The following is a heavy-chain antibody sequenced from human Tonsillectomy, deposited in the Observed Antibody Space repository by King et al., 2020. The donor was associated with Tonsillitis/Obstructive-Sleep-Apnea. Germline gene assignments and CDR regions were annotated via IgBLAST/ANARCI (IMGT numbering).Heavy chain of an antibody. D-gene: IGHD3-10*01. J-gene: IGHJ4*02. Sequence: VQLVESGAEVKKPGASVKVSCKASGYTFTSYYMHWVRQAPGQGLEWMGIINPSGGSTSYAQKFQGRVTMTRDTSTSTVYMELSSLRSEDTAVYYCARGPVVRRDGSKGYFDYWGQGPLVTVSS. V-gene: IGHV1-46*03. CDR2: INPSGGST. CDR3: ARGPVVRRDGSKGYFDY. CDR1: GYTFTSYY.